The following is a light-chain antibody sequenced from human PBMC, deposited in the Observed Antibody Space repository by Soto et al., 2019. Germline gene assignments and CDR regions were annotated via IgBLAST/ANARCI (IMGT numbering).Light chain of an antibody. CDR1: SSNTGNNY. J-gene: IGLJ1*01. Sequence: VLTQPPSVSAAPGQKVTIYCSGSSSNTGNNYVSWYQQLPGTAPKLLIYENDKRPSGIPDRFSGSKSGTSATLGITGLQTGDEADYYCATWDSSLSAGLFGTGTKVTVL. CDR2: END. CDR3: ATWDSSLSAGL. V-gene: IGLV1-51*02.